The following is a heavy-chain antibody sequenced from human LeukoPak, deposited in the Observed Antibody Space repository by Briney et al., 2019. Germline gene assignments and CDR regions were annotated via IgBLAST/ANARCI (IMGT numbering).Heavy chain of an antibody. V-gene: IGHV4-34*01. CDR3: ARGTGGYAYYYYYMDV. J-gene: IGHJ6*03. CDR1: GGSFSGYY. D-gene: IGHD5-12*01. Sequence: SETLSLTCAVYGGSFSGYYWSWIRQPPGKGLEWIGEINHSGSTNYNPSLKSRVTISVDTSKNQFSLKLSSVTAADTAVYYCARGTGGYAYYYYYMDVWGKGTTVTVSS. CDR2: INHSGST.